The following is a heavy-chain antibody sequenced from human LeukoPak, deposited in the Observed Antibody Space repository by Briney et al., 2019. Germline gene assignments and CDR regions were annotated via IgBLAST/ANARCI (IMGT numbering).Heavy chain of an antibody. D-gene: IGHD3-22*01. CDR3: ARNYYDSSGYYGPLLGY. CDR1: GFTFSSYW. CDR2: INSDGSST. J-gene: IGHJ4*02. Sequence: GGSLRLSCAASGFTFSSYWMHWVRQAPGKGLVWVSRINSDGSSTSYADSVKGRFTISRDNAKNTLYLQMNSLRAEDTAVYYCARNYYDSSGYYGPLLGYWGQGTLVTVSS. V-gene: IGHV3-74*01.